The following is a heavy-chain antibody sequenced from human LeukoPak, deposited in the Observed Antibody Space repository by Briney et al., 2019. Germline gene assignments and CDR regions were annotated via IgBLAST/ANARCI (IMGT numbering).Heavy chain of an antibody. CDR2: ISYDGSNK. Sequence: PGGSLRLSCAASGFTFSSYAMHWVRQAPGKGLEWVAVISYDGSNKYYADSVKGRFTISRDNSKNTLYLQMNSLRAEDTAVYYCARDLGNCSSTSCYTDAFDIWGQGTMVTVSS. CDR1: GFTFSSYA. CDR3: ARDLGNCSSTSCYTDAFDI. J-gene: IGHJ3*02. V-gene: IGHV3-30-3*01. D-gene: IGHD2-2*02.